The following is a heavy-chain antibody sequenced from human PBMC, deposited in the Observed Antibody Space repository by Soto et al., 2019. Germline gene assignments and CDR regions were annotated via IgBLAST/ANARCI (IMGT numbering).Heavy chain of an antibody. J-gene: IGHJ4*02. CDR2: IYYTGST. D-gene: IGHD2-2*01. CDR1: GGSISSGDYY. V-gene: IGHV4-30-4*01. Sequence: QVQLQESGPGLVKPLQTLSLTCTVSGGSISSGDYYWSWIRQPPGKGLEWIGYIYYTGSTYYNPSLRSRLTISVDTSKNQFSLKLTSVTAADTAVYFCARYQKGPFDYWGQGTLVTVSS. CDR3: ARYQKGPFDY.